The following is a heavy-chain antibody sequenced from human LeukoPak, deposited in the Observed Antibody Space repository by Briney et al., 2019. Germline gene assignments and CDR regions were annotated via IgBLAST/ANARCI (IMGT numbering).Heavy chain of an antibody. CDR1: GFTFSSYA. CDR2: ISGIGTTT. V-gene: IGHV3-23*01. D-gene: IGHD4-17*01. CDR3: TKKRTTSVTDWFDP. J-gene: IGHJ5*02. Sequence: PGGSLTLSCAASGFTFSSYAMTWVRQAPGKGLECVSVISGIGTTTYYADSVKGRFTISRDNSKNTLFLQMNSLRVEDTATYYCTKKRTTSVTDWFDPWGQGTLVTVSS.